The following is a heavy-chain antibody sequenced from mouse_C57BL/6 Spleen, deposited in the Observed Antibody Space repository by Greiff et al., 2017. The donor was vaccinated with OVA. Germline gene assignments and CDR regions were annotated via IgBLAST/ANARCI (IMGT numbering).Heavy chain of an antibody. CDR3: ARADEAMDY. CDR2: INPNNSGT. V-gene: IGHV1-26*01. J-gene: IGHJ4*01. CDR1: GYTFTDYY. Sequence: EVQLQQSGPELVKPGASVKISCKASGYTFTDYYMNWVKQSHGKSLEWIGDINPNNSGTSYNQKFKGKATLTVDKSSSTAYMELRSLTSEDSAVYYCARADEAMDYWGQGTSVTVSS.